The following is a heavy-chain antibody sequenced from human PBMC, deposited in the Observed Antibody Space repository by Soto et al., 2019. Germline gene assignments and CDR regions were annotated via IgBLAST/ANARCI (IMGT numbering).Heavy chain of an antibody. J-gene: IGHJ6*02. CDR1: GGSIRSGY. CDR3: ARGIVVVPAARSLYYYYGMDV. V-gene: IGHV4-4*07. Sequence: SDTLFLTSPLPGGSIRSGYRSWIRQPAGTGLEWIGRIYTSGSTNYNPSLKSRVTMSVDTSKNQFSLKLSSVTAADTAVYYCARGIVVVPAARSLYYYYGMDVWGQGTTVS. CDR2: IYTSGST. D-gene: IGHD2-2*01.